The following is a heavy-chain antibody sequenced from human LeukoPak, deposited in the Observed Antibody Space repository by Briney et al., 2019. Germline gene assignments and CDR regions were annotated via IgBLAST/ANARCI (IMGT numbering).Heavy chain of an antibody. D-gene: IGHD4-11*01. CDR2: ISSSGSTI. CDR1: GFTFSDYY. J-gene: IGHJ4*02. CDR3: VRDFSNYVAFFDC. V-gene: IGHV3-11*04. Sequence: PGGSLRLSCAAPGFTFSDYYMSWIRQAPGKGLEWVSYISSSGSTIYYADSVKGRFTISRDNSKSALYLQMGSLRPEDTAMYYCVRDFSNYVAFFDCWGQGTLVTVSS.